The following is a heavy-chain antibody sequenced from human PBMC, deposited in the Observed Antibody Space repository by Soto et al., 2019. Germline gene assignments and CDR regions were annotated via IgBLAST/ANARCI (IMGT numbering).Heavy chain of an antibody. J-gene: IGHJ4*02. CDR1: GGSISSYY. V-gene: IGHV4-59*01. Sequence: QVQLQESGPGLVKPSETLSLTCTVSGGSISSYYWSWIRQPPGKGLEWIGYINYSGSTNYNPSLKSRVTISVDTSKNQFSLKLSSVTAADTAVYYCARIPYYDSSGYYSRWGQGTLVTVSS. D-gene: IGHD3-22*01. CDR3: ARIPYYDSSGYYSR. CDR2: INYSGST.